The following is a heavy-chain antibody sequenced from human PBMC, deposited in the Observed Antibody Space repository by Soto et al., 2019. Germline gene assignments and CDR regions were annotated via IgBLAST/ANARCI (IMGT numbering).Heavy chain of an antibody. CDR2: VFYSGGT. CDR1: GGSITSRSYY. CDR3: ARRDRSTCFDI. D-gene: IGHD3-22*01. Sequence: QLQLQESGPGLVKHSETLSLNCTVSGGSITSRSYYWGWISQPPGRGLEWIGSVFYSGGTYYNPSLKSRVTITPDTSKNQFCLKLRSVTAADTALYYCARRDRSTCFDIWGQGTMVAVSS. V-gene: IGHV4-39*01. J-gene: IGHJ3*02.